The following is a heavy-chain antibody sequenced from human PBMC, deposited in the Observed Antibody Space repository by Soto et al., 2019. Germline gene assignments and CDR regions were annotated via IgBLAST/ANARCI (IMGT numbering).Heavy chain of an antibody. CDR3: AKGVGLDV. J-gene: IGHJ6*04. CDR1: GFSFSSFA. D-gene: IGHD1-26*01. CDR2: IGDSGAST. Sequence: EVLLLESGGGLVQPGGSLRLSCEASGFSFSSFAMNWVRQAPGKGLEWVSAIGDSGASTYYADSVKGRFTISRDNSRNTVYLLLNSLRAQDMVVYYCAKGVGLDVWGNGTTVTVSS. V-gene: IGHV3-23*01.